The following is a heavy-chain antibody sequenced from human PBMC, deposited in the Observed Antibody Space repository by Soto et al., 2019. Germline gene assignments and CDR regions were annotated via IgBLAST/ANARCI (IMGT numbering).Heavy chain of an antibody. CDR2: ISYDGSNK. D-gene: IGHD2-15*01. CDR3: ARVRGGLGYCSGGSCSYYYYGMDV. J-gene: IGHJ6*02. V-gene: IGHV3-30-3*01. Sequence: VGSLRLSCATSGFTFSSYAMHWVRQAPGKGLEWVAVISYDGSNKYYADSVKGRFTISRDNSKNTLYLQMNSLRAEDTAVYYCARVRGGLGYCSGGSCSYYYYGMDVWGQGTTVTVSS. CDR1: GFTFSSYA.